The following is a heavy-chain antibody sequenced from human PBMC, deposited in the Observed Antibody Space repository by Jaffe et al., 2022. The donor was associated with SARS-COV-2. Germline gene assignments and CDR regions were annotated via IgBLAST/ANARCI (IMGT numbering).Heavy chain of an antibody. CDR2: ISSSSKSI. CDR3: ARGAVTNPMDV. CDR1: GFTFSGYT. J-gene: IGHJ6*02. V-gene: IGHV3-21*01. Sequence: EVQLVESGGGLVKPGGSLRLSCAASGFTFSGYTINWVRQAPGKGLEWVSSISSSSKSIYYADSVKGRFTISRDNAQNSLYLQINSLRAEDTAVYYCARGAVTNPMDVWGQGTTVTVSS. D-gene: IGHD4-17*01.